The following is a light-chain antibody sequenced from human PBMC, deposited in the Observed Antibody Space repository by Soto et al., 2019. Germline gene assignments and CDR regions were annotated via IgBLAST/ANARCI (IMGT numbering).Light chain of an antibody. J-gene: IGLJ3*02. CDR2: DNN. CDR1: DSNIGNNY. CDR3: GTWDSSLTSWV. V-gene: IGLV1-51*01. Sequence: QSVLTQPPSVSAAPGQRVSISCSGSDSNIGNNYISWYRQVPGTAPKVVIYDNNKRPSWIPDRFSASKSGTSSTLAITRLRTGDEAFYYCGTWDSSLTSWVFGGGTKLTVL.